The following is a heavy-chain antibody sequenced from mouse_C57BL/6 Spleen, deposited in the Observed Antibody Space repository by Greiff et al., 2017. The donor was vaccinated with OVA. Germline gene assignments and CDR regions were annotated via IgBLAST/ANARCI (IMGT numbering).Heavy chain of an antibody. CDR3: ARYGGNYVWYFDV. Sequence: VQLQQSGAELVRPGTSVKMSCKASGYTFTNYWIGWAKQRPGHGLEWIGDIYPGGGYTNYNEKFKGKATLTADKSSSTAYMQFSSLTSEDSAIYYCARYGGNYVWYFDVWGTGTTVTVSS. D-gene: IGHD1-1*02. CDR2: IYPGGGYT. CDR1: GYTFTNYW. J-gene: IGHJ1*03. V-gene: IGHV1-63*01.